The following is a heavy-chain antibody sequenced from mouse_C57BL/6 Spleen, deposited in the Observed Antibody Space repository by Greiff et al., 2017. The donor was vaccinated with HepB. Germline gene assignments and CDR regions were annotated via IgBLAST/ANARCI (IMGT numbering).Heavy chain of an antibody. Sequence: QVQLQQPGAELVKPGASVKLSCKASGYTFTSYWMHWVKQRPGQGLEWIGMIHPNSGSTNYNEKFKSKATLTVDKSSSTAYMQLSSLTSEDSAVYYCARGGLGRIGLGDYWGQGTTRTVSS. V-gene: IGHV1-64*01. D-gene: IGHD4-1*01. CDR3: ARGGLGRIGLGDY. CDR2: IHPNSGST. J-gene: IGHJ2*01. CDR1: GYTFTSYW.